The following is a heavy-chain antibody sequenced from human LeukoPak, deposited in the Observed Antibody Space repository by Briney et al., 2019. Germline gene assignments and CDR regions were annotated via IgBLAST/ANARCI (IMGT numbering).Heavy chain of an antibody. D-gene: IGHD2-15*01. CDR1: GFTFSSYG. V-gene: IGHV3-30*18. J-gene: IGHJ4*02. CDR2: ISYDGSNK. Sequence: GGSLRLSCAASGFTFSSYGMHWVRQAPGKVLEWVAVISYDGSNKYYADSVKGRFTISRDNSKNTLFLQMNSLRAEDTAVYYCAKDLGYCGVGSCTTIDYWGQGTLVTVSS. CDR3: AKDLGYCGVGSCTTIDY.